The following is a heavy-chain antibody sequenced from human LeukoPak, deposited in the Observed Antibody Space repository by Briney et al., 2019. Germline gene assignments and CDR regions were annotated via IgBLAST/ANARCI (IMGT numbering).Heavy chain of an antibody. J-gene: IGHJ4*02. CDR2: ISSSSSI. V-gene: IGHV3-69-1*01. Sequence: KSGGSLRLSCAASGFTFSSYAMSWVRQAPGKGLEWVSSISSSSSIYYADSVKGRFTISRDNAKNSLYLQMNSLRAEDTAVYYCAREANCGGDCYTSDYWGQGTLVTVSS. D-gene: IGHD2-21*02. CDR3: AREANCGGDCYTSDY. CDR1: GFTFSSYA.